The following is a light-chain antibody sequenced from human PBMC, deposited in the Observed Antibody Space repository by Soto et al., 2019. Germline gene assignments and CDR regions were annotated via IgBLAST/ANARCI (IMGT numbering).Light chain of an antibody. CDR1: SSNIGSNY. V-gene: IGLV1-44*01. J-gene: IGLJ2*01. Sequence: QSVLTQPPSASGTPGQRVTISCSGSSSNIGSNYVYWYQQLPGTAPKLLIYIDNQRPSGVPDRFTGSKSGTSASLAIDGLQSDDEADYYCAAWDDSLNGPVFGGGTQLTVL. CDR3: AAWDDSLNGPV. CDR2: IDN.